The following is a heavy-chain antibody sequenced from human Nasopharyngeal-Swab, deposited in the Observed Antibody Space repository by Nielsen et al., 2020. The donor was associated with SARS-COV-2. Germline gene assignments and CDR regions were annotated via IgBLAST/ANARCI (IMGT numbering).Heavy chain of an antibody. V-gene: IGHV2-70*01. CDR3: ARIKDSGYDSYGMDV. J-gene: IGHJ6*02. Sequence: WIRRPPGKALEWLALIDWDDDKYYSTSLKTRLTISKDTSKNQVVLTMTNMDPVDTATYYCARIKDSGYDSYGMDVWGQGTTVTVSS. D-gene: IGHD1-26*01. CDR2: IDWDDDK.